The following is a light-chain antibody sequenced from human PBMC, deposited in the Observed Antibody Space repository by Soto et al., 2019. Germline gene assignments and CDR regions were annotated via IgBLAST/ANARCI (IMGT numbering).Light chain of an antibody. CDR3: QQYNNWPPLT. V-gene: IGKV3-15*01. CDR1: QSVSSD. J-gene: IGKJ4*01. Sequence: EIVLTQSPGTLSLSPGERDTLSCRASQSVSSDLAWYHQIPGQATRLIIYGASTRANGIPARFSGSVSGTEFTLTIPSLQSEDFAVYYCQQYNNWPPLTFGGGTKVDI. CDR2: GAS.